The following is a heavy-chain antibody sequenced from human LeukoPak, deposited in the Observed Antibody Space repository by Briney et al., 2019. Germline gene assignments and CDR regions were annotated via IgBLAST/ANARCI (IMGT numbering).Heavy chain of an antibody. J-gene: IGHJ4*02. CDR2: IYHSGST. CDR1: GYSIRSGYY. CDR3: ARVVYGGNSYFDY. D-gene: IGHD4-23*01. V-gene: IGHV4-38-2*02. Sequence: KPSETLSLTCTVSGYSIRSGYYWGWIRQPPGKGLEWIGSIYHSGSTYCNPSLRSRVTISVDTSKNQFSLKLSSVTAADTAVYYCARVVYGGNSYFDYWGQGTLVTVSS.